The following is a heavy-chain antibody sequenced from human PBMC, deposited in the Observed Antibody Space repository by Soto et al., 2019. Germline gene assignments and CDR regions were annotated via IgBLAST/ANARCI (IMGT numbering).Heavy chain of an antibody. V-gene: IGHV1-69*02. CDR2: IIPIAAIA. Sequence: QVQMVQSGAEVKKAGSSVKVSCKASGGTFSRYTINWLRPAPGQGLEWMGRIIPIAAIANYTQKFQGRVTITVDKSSTTAYMELSSLRSDDTAVYYCARGSTIVRGAPSWFDPWGQGTLVTVSS. D-gene: IGHD3-10*01. CDR3: ARGSTIVRGAPSWFDP. J-gene: IGHJ5*02. CDR1: GGTFSRYT.